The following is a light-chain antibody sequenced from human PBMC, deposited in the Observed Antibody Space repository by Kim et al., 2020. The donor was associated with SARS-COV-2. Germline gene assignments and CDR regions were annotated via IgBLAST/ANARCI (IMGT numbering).Light chain of an antibody. J-gene: IGLJ3*02. CDR1: SSDVGSYNL. CDR2: EGS. CDR3: CSYARIGTFV. Sequence: QSALTQPASVSGSPGQSITISCTGTSSDVGSYNLVSWYQQHPGKAPKFIIYEGSKRPSGVSNRFSGSKSGNTASLTISGLQAEGEADYHCCSYARIGTFVFGGGTKLTVL. V-gene: IGLV2-23*03.